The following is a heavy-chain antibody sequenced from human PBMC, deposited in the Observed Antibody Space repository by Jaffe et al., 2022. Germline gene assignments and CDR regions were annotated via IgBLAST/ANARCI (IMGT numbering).Heavy chain of an antibody. D-gene: IGHD5-12*01. J-gene: IGHJ4*02. CDR2: IYHSGST. CDR3: ARESRGYSGYDFGGVDY. V-gene: IGHV4-38-2*02. CDR1: GYSISSGYY. Sequence: QVQLQESGPGLVKPSETLSLTCAVSGYSISSGYYWGWIRQPPGKGLEWIGSIYHSGSTYYNPSLKSRVTISVDTSKNQFSLKLSSVTAADTAVYYCARESRGYSGYDFGGVDYWGQGTLVTVSS.